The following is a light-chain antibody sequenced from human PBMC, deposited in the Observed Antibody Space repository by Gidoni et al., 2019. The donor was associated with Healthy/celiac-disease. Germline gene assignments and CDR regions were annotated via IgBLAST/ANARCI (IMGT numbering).Light chain of an antibody. Sequence: DIQMTQSPSTLSSSVGDRVTITCRASQSISSWWALYQQKPGKAAKLLINDASSWESAVPSKFSGGSSATEFTLPISSLQPADFATYYCQQYNSYSPGAFGQGTKVEIK. CDR1: QSISSW. V-gene: IGKV1-5*01. J-gene: IGKJ1*01. CDR3: QQYNSYSPGA. CDR2: DAS.